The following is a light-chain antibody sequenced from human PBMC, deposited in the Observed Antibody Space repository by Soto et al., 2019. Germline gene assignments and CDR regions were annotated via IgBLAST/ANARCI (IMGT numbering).Light chain of an antibody. V-gene: IGKV3-11*01. Sequence: EIVLTQSPATLSLSPGERATLSCRASQSVSSYLAWYQQKPGQAPRLLIYDAYNRATGIPAMFSGSWSGTDFTLTISSLEPEDCAVYSCQQRINWPFTFGPGTKVDIK. CDR3: QQRINWPFT. CDR2: DAY. CDR1: QSVSSY. J-gene: IGKJ3*01.